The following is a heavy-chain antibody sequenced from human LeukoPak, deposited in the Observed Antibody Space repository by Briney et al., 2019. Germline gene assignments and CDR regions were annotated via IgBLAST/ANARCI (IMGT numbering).Heavy chain of an antibody. CDR2: IYYSGST. CDR3: ARDVRGVFDY. D-gene: IGHD3-10*01. CDR1: GGSVSSGTYC. Sequence: SETLSLTCTVSGGSVSSGTYCWSWIRQPPGKGLEWIGYIYYSGSTNFNPSLKSRVTISVDTSKNQFSLKLSSVTAADTAVYYCARDVRGVFDYWGQGTLVTVSS. V-gene: IGHV4-61*01. J-gene: IGHJ4*02.